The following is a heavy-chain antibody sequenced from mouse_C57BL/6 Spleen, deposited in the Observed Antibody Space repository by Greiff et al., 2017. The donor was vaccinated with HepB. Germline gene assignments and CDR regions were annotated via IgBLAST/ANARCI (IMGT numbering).Heavy chain of an antibody. D-gene: IGHD2-5*01. J-gene: IGHJ4*01. CDR1: GFTFSSYA. CDR3: ARESNYGYAMDY. Sequence: DVMLVESGGGLVKPGGSLKLSCAASGFTFSSYAMSWVRQTPEKRLEWVATISDGGSYTYYPDNVKGRFTISRDNAKNNLYLQMSHLKSEDTAMYYCARESNYGYAMDYWGQGTSVTVSS. V-gene: IGHV5-4*01. CDR2: ISDGGSYT.